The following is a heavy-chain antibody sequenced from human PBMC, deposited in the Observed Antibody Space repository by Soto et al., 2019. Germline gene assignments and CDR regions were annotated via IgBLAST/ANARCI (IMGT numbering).Heavy chain of an antibody. V-gene: IGHV3-23*01. CDR1: GFPFGNYH. CDR2: ISAGGDGT. J-gene: IGHJ4*03. Sequence: GGSLRLSCQASGFPFGNYHMSWVRQAPGKGLEWVAGISAGGDGTTYADSVKGRFTISRDNSRNTLYLQMNSLRVDDTALYYCAKXPRLQRAYWGQGTLVTVSS. D-gene: IGHD4-4*01. CDR3: AKXPRLQRAY.